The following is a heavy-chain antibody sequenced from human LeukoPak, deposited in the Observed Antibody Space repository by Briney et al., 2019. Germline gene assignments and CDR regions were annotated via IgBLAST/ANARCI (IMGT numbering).Heavy chain of an antibody. D-gene: IGHD5-24*01. Sequence: TGGSLRLSCAASGFTFSSYAMHWVRQAPGKGLEWVAVISYDGSNKYYADSVKGRFTISRDNSKNTLYLQMNSLRAEDTAVYYCVRGRIGYNYFDYWGQGVLVTVSS. CDR3: VRGRIGYNYFDY. J-gene: IGHJ4*02. CDR2: ISYDGSNK. V-gene: IGHV3-30*04. CDR1: GFTFSSYA.